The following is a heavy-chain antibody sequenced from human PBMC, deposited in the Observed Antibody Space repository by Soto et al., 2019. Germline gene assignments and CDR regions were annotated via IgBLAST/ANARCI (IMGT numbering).Heavy chain of an antibody. J-gene: IGHJ6*02. CDR3: ARDGYYDFWSGLAASYYYGMDV. V-gene: IGHV3-74*01. CDR2: INSDGSST. D-gene: IGHD3-3*01. CDR1: GFTFSSDW. Sequence: GGSLRLSCAASGFTFSSDWMHWVRQAPGKGLVWVSRINSDGSSTSYADSVKGRFTISRDNAKNTLYLQMNSLRAEDTAVYYCARDGYYDFWSGLAASYYYGMDVWGQGTTVTVSS.